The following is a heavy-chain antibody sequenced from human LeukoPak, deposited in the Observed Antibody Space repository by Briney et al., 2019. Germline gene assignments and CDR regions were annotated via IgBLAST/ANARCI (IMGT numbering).Heavy chain of an antibody. Sequence: PGGSLRLSCAASGFTFSSYGMHWVRQAPGKGLEWVAFIRYDGSNKYYVDFVMGRFTISRDNAKNSLYLQMNSLRAEDTAVYYCARGGIIAVDEGWYFDYWGQGTLVTVSS. CDR1: GFTFSSYG. CDR3: ARGGIIAVDEGWYFDY. V-gene: IGHV3-30*02. J-gene: IGHJ4*02. CDR2: IRYDGSNK. D-gene: IGHD6-19*01.